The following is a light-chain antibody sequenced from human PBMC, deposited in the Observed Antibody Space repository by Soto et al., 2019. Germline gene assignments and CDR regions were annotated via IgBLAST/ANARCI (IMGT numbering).Light chain of an antibody. V-gene: IGLV1-36*01. CDR3: AAWDDSLNVVL. CDR1: TSNVGNNA. J-gene: IGLJ2*01. CDR2: FDD. Sequence: QSVLTQPPSVSEAPRQRVSISCSGNTSNVGNNAVNWYQQLPGKTPKLLIYFDDLVPSGVSDRFSGSKSGTSASLAISGLQSDHEADYYCAAWDDSLNVVLFGGGTKLTVL.